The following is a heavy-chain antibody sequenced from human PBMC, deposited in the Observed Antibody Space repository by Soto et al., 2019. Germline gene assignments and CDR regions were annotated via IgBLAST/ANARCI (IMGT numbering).Heavy chain of an antibody. V-gene: IGHV4-30-4*01. Sequence: SETLSLTCSVSCGSISSGYYYWSWIRQPPGKGLEWIGNIYYSGNTYYNPSLKSRLIISIDTSKNQSSLKVGSVTATDTAVYYCACSSLDGMDVSGQGLTVT. CDR1: CGSISSGYYY. J-gene: IGHJ6*02. CDR2: IYYSGNT. CDR3: ACSSLDGMDV. D-gene: IGHD3-10*02.